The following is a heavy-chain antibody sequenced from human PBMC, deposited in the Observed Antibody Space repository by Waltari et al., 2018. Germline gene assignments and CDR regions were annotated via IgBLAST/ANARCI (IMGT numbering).Heavy chain of an antibody. CDR3: TTDQGDSYTFYSFDY. J-gene: IGHJ4*02. V-gene: IGHV3-15*01. CDR2: IKTQSDGGGAT. CDR1: GFTFSNTW. D-gene: IGHD3-16*02. Sequence: EVQLVESGGGLVNPGGSLRLSCEASGFTFSNTWMDWVRQAPGKGLEWIARIKTQSDGGGATYYAAPVTGRFTVSRDDSKNMLYLQMSSLKTEDTAMYYCTTDQGDSYTFYSFDYWGQGTLVTVSS.